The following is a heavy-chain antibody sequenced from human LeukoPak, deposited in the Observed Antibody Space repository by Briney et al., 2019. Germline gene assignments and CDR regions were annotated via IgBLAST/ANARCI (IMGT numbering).Heavy chain of an antibody. CDR2: IYPGDSDT. CDR1: GSIFTNYW. V-gene: IGHV5-51*01. J-gene: IGHJ4*02. CDR3: ARHGSSSAIDY. Sequence: GESLKISCQGSGSIFTNYWLGWVRQLHGKGLEWMGIIYPGDSDTSYSPSFQGQVISAADKSITTAYLQWTSLRASDTAMYYCARHGSSSAIDYWGQGTLVTVSS. D-gene: IGHD6-13*01.